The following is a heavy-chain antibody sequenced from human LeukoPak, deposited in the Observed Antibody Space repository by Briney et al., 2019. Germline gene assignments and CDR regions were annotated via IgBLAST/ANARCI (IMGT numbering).Heavy chain of an antibody. CDR1: GFTFSSYS. CDR2: ISSSSSYI. J-gene: IGHJ2*01. CDR3: ARGGAVAGNWYFDL. D-gene: IGHD6-19*01. Sequence: GGSLRLSCAASGFTFSSYSMNWVRQAPGKGLEWVSFISSSSSYIYYADSMKGRFTISRDNAKNSLYLQMNSLRAEDTAVYYCARGGAVAGNWYFDLWGRGTLVTVSS. V-gene: IGHV3-21*01.